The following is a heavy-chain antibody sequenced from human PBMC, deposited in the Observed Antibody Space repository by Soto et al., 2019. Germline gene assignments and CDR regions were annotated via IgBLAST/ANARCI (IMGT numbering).Heavy chain of an antibody. CDR1: GGSINSDDSY. D-gene: IGHD5-12*01. CDR3: ARDRQSEIVAMLASNGMDV. Sequence: SETLSLTCTVSGGSINSDDSYWSWLRQPPGRGLEWIGYIYDSETTYYNPSLKSRVTISVATSKNQLSLKLTSVTAADTAVYYCARDRQSEIVAMLASNGMDVWGQGTNVTVSS. V-gene: IGHV4-30-4*01. J-gene: IGHJ6*02. CDR2: IYDSETT.